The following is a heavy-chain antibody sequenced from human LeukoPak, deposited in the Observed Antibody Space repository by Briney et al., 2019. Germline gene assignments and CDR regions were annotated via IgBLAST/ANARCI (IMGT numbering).Heavy chain of an antibody. CDR3: ARVRSYAAYYYYYMDV. CDR2: IYHSGST. J-gene: IGHJ6*03. V-gene: IGHV4-4*02. CDR1: GDSISSSNW. Sequence: PSETLSLTCAVSGDSISSSNWWSWVRQPPGKGLEWIGEIYHSGSTNYNPSLKSRVTISVDTSKNQFSLKLSSVTAADTAVYYCARVRSYAAYYYYYMDVWGKGTTVTVSS. D-gene: IGHD6-13*01.